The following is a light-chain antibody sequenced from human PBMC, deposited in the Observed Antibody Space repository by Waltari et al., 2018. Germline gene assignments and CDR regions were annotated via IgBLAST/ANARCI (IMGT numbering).Light chain of an antibody. CDR3: QQYNTYSPPWT. CDR1: QSISDS. J-gene: IGKJ1*01. V-gene: IGKV1-5*03. CDR2: KTF. Sequence: DVQMTQSPSTLSAAVGDRVTITCRASQSISDSLAWYQQKPGEAPKLLIYKTFTLKRGVPSRFSGSGSVTEFTLTISSLQPDEFATYYCQQYNTYSPPWTFGQGTKVEIK.